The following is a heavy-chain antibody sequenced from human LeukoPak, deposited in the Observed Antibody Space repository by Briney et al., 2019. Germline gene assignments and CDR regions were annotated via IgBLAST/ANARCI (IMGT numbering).Heavy chain of an antibody. CDR3: ARPPYYYDSSGWYFDL. V-gene: IGHV3-48*03. Sequence: GGSLRLSCAASGFTFSSYEMNWVRQAPGKGLEWVSYISSSGSTIYYADSVKGRFTISRDNAKNSLYLQMNSLRAEDTAVYYCARPPYYYDSSGWYFDLWGRGTLVTVSS. D-gene: IGHD3-22*01. J-gene: IGHJ2*01. CDR2: ISSSGSTI. CDR1: GFTFSSYE.